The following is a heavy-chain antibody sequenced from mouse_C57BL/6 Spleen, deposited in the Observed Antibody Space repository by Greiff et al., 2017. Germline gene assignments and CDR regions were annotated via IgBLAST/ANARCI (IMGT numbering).Heavy chain of an antibody. CDR2: ICPGSGST. J-gene: IGHJ3*01. Sequence: QVQLQQSGAELVKPGASVKISCKASGYTFTDYYINWVKQRPGQGLEWIGEICPGSGSTYYNEKFKGKATLTADKSSSTAYMQLSSLTSEDSAVYFWARDSYGNRLAYWGQGTLVTVSA. CDR3: ARDSYGNRLAY. CDR1: GYTFTDYY. D-gene: IGHD2-1*01. V-gene: IGHV1-77*01.